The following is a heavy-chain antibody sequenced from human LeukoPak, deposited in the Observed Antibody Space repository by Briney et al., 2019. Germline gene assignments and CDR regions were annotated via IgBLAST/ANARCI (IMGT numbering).Heavy chain of an antibody. CDR2: IYYSGST. D-gene: IGHD6-13*01. CDR3: ARPNSSSWYVWFDP. Sequence: SETLSLTCTVSGGSISSSSYYWGWIRQPRGKGLEWIGSIYYSGSTYYNPSLKSRVTISVDTSKNQFSLKLSSVTAADTAVYYCARPNSSSWYVWFDPWGQGTLVTVSS. CDR1: GGSISSSSYY. J-gene: IGHJ5*02. V-gene: IGHV4-39*01.